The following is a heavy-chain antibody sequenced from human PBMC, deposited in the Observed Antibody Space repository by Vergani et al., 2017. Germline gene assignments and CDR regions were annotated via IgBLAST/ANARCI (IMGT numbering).Heavy chain of an antibody. D-gene: IGHD2-2*01. CDR3: ARDCSSTSCPRRAVDY. J-gene: IGHJ4*02. CDR2: ISSSGSTI. V-gene: IGHV3-11*01. CDR1: RFTFSDYY. Sequence: QVQLVESGGGLVKPGGSLRLSCAASRFTFSDYYMSWIRQAPGKGLEWVSYISSSGSTIYYADSVKGRFTIARDKAENSLYLQMNSLRAEDTAGYYCARDCSSTSCPRRAVDYWGQGTLVTVSS.